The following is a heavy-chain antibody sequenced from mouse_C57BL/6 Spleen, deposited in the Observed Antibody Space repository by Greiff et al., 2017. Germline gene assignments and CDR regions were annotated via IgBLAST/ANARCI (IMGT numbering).Heavy chain of an antibody. CDR1: GYTFTNYW. V-gene: IGHV1-63*01. D-gene: IGHD4-1*01. CDR3: ATGTEGAMDY. CDR2: IYPGGGYT. Sequence: VQLQQSGAELVRPGTSVKMSCKASGYTFTNYWLGWAKQRPGHGLEWIGDIYPGGGYTNYNEKFKGKATLTADKSSSTAYMQFSSLTSEDSAIYYCATGTEGAMDYWGQGTSVTGSS. J-gene: IGHJ4*01.